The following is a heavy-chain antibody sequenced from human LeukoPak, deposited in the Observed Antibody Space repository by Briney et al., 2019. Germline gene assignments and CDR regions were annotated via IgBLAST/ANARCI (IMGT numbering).Heavy chain of an antibody. Sequence: SETLSLTCTVSGGSISSGGYYWSWIRQHPGKGLEWIGYIYYSGSTYYNPSLKSRVTISVDTSKSQFSLKLSSVTAADTAVYYCAREGGGGDFDYWGQGTLVTVSS. V-gene: IGHV4-31*03. CDR3: AREGGGGDFDY. J-gene: IGHJ4*02. CDR1: GGSISSGGYY. CDR2: IYYSGST. D-gene: IGHD2-15*01.